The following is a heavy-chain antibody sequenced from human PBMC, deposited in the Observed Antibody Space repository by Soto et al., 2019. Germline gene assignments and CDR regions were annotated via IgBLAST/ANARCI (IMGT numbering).Heavy chain of an antibody. Sequence: QLQLQESGPGLVKPSETLSLTCTVSGGSINSSSYYWGWIRQPPGKGLEWIGNIYYSGSTYYNPSLKSRVTISVDTSKNQFSLKLSSVTDADTAVYYCARRGGVGATTFDYWGQGTLVTVSS. CDR1: GGSINSSSYY. V-gene: IGHV4-39*01. CDR2: IYYSGST. D-gene: IGHD1-26*01. CDR3: ARRGGVGATTFDY. J-gene: IGHJ4*02.